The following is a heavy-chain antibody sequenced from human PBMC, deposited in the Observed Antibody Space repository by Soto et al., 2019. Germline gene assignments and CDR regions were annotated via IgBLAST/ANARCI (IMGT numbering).Heavy chain of an antibody. J-gene: IGHJ4*02. D-gene: IGHD1-26*01. V-gene: IGHV3-30-3*01. Sequence: QVQLVESGGGVVQPGRSLRLSCAASGFTFSSYAMHWVRQAPGKGLEWVAVISYDGSNKYYADSVKGRFTISRDNSKNTLYRQMNSRRAEGTAVCYCARGVEGELLDHWGQGTLVTVSS. CDR2: ISYDGSNK. CDR1: GFTFSSYA. CDR3: ARGVEGELLDH.